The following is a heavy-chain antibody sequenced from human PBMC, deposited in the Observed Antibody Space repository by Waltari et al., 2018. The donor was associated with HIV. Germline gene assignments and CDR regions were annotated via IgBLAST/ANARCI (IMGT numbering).Heavy chain of an antibody. J-gene: IGHJ3*01. CDR3: ATYCGGDCYFGEVSFDV. CDR1: GFLFSHYG. CDR2: ISHDGNSH. Sequence: QVQLMQSGGGVVQPGGSLRLSCTAYGFLFSHYGIPWVRQAPGKGLDWVALISHDGNSHFYADSVKGRFTVSRDNSKDTVYLQMNSLTTDDTAVYYCATYCGGDCYFGEVSFDVWGQGTMVIVS. D-gene: IGHD2-21*02. V-gene: IGHV3-30*03.